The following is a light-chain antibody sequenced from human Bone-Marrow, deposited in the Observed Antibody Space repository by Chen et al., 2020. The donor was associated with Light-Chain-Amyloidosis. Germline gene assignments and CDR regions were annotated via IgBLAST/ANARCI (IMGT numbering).Light chain of an antibody. CDR2: RDT. V-gene: IGLV3-1*01. Sequence: SYELLQPPSMSVSPGQTATITCSGEKLEDKYVCWYQQKPGQSPVLVIYRDTKQPSGIPERFSGANSGNTATLTISGTQALDEADFYCQAWDSSTVVFGGGTRLTVL. CDR3: QAWDSSTVV. CDR1: KLEDKY. J-gene: IGLJ2*01.